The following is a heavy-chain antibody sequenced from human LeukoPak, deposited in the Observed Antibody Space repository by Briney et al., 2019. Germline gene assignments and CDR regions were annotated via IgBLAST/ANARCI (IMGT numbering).Heavy chain of an antibody. J-gene: IGHJ3*01. CDR2: INPKSGGT. D-gene: IGHD3-16*02. CDR3: AAWSYRDAFDV. CDR1: GYTFRDYY. Sequence: ASVKVSCKASGYTFRDYYIHWVRQAPEQGLEWMGWINPKSGGTKYAQKFQGRFTMTRDTSITTAYMELRRLRSDDTAVYFCAAWSYRDAFDVWGQGTMVTVSS. V-gene: IGHV1-2*02.